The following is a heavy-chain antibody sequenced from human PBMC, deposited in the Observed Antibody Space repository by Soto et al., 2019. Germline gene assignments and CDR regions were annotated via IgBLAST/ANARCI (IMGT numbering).Heavy chain of an antibody. Sequence: QVQLVESGGGVVQPGRSLRLSCAASGFTFSRYAMYWVRQAPGKGLEWVAVISYDGSNKYYADSVKGRFTISRDNSKKSLYLQMNSLRAEDTAVYYCARERQYSGSDYWGQGTLVTVSS. CDR2: ISYDGSNK. J-gene: IGHJ4*02. CDR1: GFTFSRYA. D-gene: IGHD1-26*01. V-gene: IGHV3-30-3*01. CDR3: ARERQYSGSDY.